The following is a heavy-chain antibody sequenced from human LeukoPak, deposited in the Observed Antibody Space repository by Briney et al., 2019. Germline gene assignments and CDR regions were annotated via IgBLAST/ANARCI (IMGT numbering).Heavy chain of an antibody. CDR1: GFTFSSYS. V-gene: IGHV3-21*01. CDR2: ISSSSSYI. J-gene: IGHJ4*02. D-gene: IGHD5-24*01. Sequence: GGSLRLSCAASGFTFSSYSMNWVRQAPGKGLEWVSSISSSSSYIYYADSVKDRFTISRDNAKNSLYLQMNSLRAEDTAVYYCARVTRDGYNSLFDYWGQGTLVTVSS. CDR3: ARVTRDGYNSLFDY.